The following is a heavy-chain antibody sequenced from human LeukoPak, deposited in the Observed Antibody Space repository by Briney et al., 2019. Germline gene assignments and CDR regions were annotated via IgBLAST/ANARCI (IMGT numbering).Heavy chain of an antibody. V-gene: IGHV1-2*02. CDR1: GYTFTGYY. J-gene: IGHJ6*02. D-gene: IGHD6-6*01. CDR2: INPNSGGT. Sequence: ASVKVSCKASGYTFTGYYTHWVRQAPGQGLEWMGWINPNSGGTNYAQKFQGRVTMTRDTSISTAYMELSRLRTDDTAVYYCAREASFIAAEPYYYYGMDVWGQGPRSPSP. CDR3: AREASFIAAEPYYYYGMDV.